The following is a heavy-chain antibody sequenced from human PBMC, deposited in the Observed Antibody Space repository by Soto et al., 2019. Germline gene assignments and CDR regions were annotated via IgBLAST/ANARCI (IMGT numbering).Heavy chain of an antibody. CDR2: ASGGGAST. D-gene: IGHD6-19*01. CDR3: AKAVAASHNDY. V-gene: IGHV3-23*01. CDR1: GFTFSSYA. Sequence: GGSLRLSCAASGFTFSSYAMIWVRQAPGKGLEWVSSASGGGASTYYAGSVKGRFTISRDNSKNTLYMQMNSLRAEDTVVYYCAKAVAASHNDYWGQGTLVTVS. J-gene: IGHJ4*02.